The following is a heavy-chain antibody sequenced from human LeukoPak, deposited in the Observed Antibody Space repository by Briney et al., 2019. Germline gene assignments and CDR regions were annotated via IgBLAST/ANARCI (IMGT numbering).Heavy chain of an antibody. V-gene: IGHV1-69*05. D-gene: IGHD2-8*01. J-gene: IGHJ5*02. Sequence: SVKVSCKASGGSFSSYAISWVRQAPGQGPEWMGGIIPLFGAPNYAQKLQGRVTMTTDTSTSTAYMELRSLRSDDTAVYYCARRFNGWFDPWGQGTLVTVSS. CDR3: ARRFNGWFDP. CDR1: GGSFSSYA. CDR2: IIPLFGAP.